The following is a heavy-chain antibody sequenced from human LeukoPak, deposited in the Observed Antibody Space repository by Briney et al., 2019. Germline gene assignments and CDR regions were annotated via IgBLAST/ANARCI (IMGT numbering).Heavy chain of an antibody. CDR1: GFTFTSSA. V-gene: IGHV1-58*01. CDR2: IVVGSGNT. CDR3: AADRPGSGYPLGGY. J-gene: IGHJ4*02. D-gene: IGHD3-22*01. Sequence: GASVNVPCKASGFTFTSSAVQWVRQARGQRLEWIGWIVVGSGNTNYAQKFQERVTITRDMSTSTAYMELSSLRSEDTAVYYCAADRPGSGYPLGGYWGQGTLVTVSS.